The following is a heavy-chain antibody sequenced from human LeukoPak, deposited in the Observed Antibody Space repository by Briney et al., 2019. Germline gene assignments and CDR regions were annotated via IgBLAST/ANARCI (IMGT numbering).Heavy chain of an antibody. J-gene: IGHJ6*02. V-gene: IGHV3-30*18. CDR1: GFTFSNYG. D-gene: IGHD3-10*01. Sequence: PGRSLRLSCAASGFTFSNYGMHWVRQAPGKGLEWVAFISYDGIMAFISFDGSNRHYVDSAKGRFTISRDNSKNTLYLQMNSLRAEDTAVYYCAKDLGLRAYHYCGMDVWGQGTTVTVSS. CDR2: ISYDGIMAFISFDGSNR. CDR3: AKDLGLRAYHYCGMDV.